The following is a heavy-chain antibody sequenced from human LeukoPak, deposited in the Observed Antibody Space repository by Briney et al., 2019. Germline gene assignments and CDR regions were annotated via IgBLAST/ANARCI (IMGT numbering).Heavy chain of an antibody. Sequence: GGSLRLSCAASGFTFSDYYMSWIRQAPGKGLEWISYISSSSSYTNYADSVKGRFTISRDNAKNSPYLQMNSLRAEDTAVYYCARDTKRFQKYYFDYWGQGTLVTVSS. V-gene: IGHV3-11*06. CDR2: ISSSSSYT. CDR3: ARDTKRFQKYYFDY. CDR1: GFTFSDYY. J-gene: IGHJ4*02. D-gene: IGHD3-3*01.